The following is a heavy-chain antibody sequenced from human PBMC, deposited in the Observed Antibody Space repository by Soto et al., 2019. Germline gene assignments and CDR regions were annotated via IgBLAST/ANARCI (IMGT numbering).Heavy chain of an antibody. V-gene: IGHV4-39*01. J-gene: IGHJ5*02. D-gene: IGHD1-26*01. CDR3: ARLMGARGGNWFDP. CDR2: IYYSGST. Sequence: PSETLSLTCTVSGGSISRSSYYWVWIRQPPGKGLEWIGSIYYSGSTYYNPSLKSRVTISVDTSKNQFSLKLSSVTAADTAVYYCARLMGARGGNWFDPWGQGTLVTVSS. CDR1: GGSISRSSYY.